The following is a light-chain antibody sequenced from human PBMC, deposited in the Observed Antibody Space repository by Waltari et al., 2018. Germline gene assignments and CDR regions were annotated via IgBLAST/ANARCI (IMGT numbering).Light chain of an antibody. J-gene: IGKJ1*01. CDR3: MQALHTPPT. V-gene: IGKV2-28*01. CDR1: PSLLHSDGYNY. CDR2: LSF. Sequence: EIVMTQSPLSLPVTPGEPASISCRSSPSLLHSDGYNYLNWYLQKQGQSPQLLIYLSFIRASGVPDRFTGSGVGTDFTLKISRVEAEDVGFYYCMQALHTPPTFGQGTRAEIK.